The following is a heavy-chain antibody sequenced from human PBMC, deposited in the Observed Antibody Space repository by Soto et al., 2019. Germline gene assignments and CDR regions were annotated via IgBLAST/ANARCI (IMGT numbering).Heavy chain of an antibody. J-gene: IGHJ4*02. V-gene: IGHV1-8*01. CDR1: GYTFTSYD. CDR2: MNPNSGNT. Sequence: GASVKVSCKASGYTFTSYDINWVRQATGQGLEWMGWMNPNSGNTGYAQKFQGRVTMTRNTSISTAYMELSSLRSEDTAVYYCARHVFKKGYLGAVAGTTHFDYWGQGTLVTVSS. D-gene: IGHD6-19*01. CDR3: ARHVFKKGYLGAVAGTTHFDY.